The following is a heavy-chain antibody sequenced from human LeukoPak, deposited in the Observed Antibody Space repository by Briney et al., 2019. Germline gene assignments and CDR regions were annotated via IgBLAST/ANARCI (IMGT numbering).Heavy chain of an antibody. J-gene: IGHJ5*02. CDR1: GGSISSYY. Sequence: SSETLSLTCTVSGGSISSYYWSWIRQPPGKGLEWIGYIYYSGSTNYNPSLKSRVTISVYTSKNQFSLKLGSVTAADTAVYYCARVGRYYYDSSGYYRKGWFDPWGQGTLVTVSS. CDR3: ARVGRYYYDSSGYYRKGWFDP. CDR2: IYYSGST. V-gene: IGHV4-59*01. D-gene: IGHD3-22*01.